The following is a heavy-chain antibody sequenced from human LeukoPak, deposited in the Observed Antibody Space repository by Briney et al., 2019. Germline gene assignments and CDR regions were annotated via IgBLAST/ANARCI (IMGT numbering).Heavy chain of an antibody. V-gene: IGHV4-34*01. CDR2: INHSGST. Sequence: SETLSLTCAVYGGSFSGYYWSWIRQPPGKGLEWNGEINHSGSTNYNPSLKSRVTISVDTSKNQFSLKLSSVTAADTAVYYCARVLPAANSDYWGQGTLVTVSS. J-gene: IGHJ4*02. D-gene: IGHD2-2*01. CDR1: GGSFSGYY. CDR3: ARVLPAANSDY.